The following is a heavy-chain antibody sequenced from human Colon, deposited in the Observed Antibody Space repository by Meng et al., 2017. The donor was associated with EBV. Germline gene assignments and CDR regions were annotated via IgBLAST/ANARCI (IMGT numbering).Heavy chain of an antibody. CDR1: GVSIGSYY. J-gene: IGHJ5*02. V-gene: IGHV4-59*08. Sequence: QVQLQASGPGLVNPSEALSLTCTVSGVSIGSYYWSWIRQPPGKGLEWIGYIYYSGSTNYNPSLKSRVTISVDTSKNQFSLKLSSVTAADTAVYYCARHFINWFDPWGQGTLVTVSS. CDR2: IYYSGST. CDR3: ARHFINWFDP.